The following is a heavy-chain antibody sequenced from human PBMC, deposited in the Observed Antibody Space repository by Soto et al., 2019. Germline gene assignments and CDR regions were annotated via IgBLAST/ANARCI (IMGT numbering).Heavy chain of an antibody. CDR2: HHSDST. D-gene: IGHD3-16*01. Sequence: QVQLQESGPGLVKPSETLSLTCTVSGGSMRGQHWSWIRQHPGKGLEWIGHHSDSTNYNPSLKSRITISTETSKNQFSLKLSSVTAADTAVYYCATYTVGEGGRGYWGQGTLVTVSS. V-gene: IGHV4-4*09. CDR3: ATYTVGEGGRGY. CDR1: GGSMRGQH. J-gene: IGHJ4*02.